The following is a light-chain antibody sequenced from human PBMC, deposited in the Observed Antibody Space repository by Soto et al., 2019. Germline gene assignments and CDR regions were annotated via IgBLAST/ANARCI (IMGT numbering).Light chain of an antibody. V-gene: IGKV1-39*01. CDR1: QSISRY. J-gene: IGKJ5*01. CDR2: AAS. CDR3: QQSYSTPPIT. Sequence: DIQMTQSPSSLSASLGDRVTITCRASQSISRYLNWYQQPPGKAPKLXXYAASSLQSGVPSRFSGSGSGTDFTLTISSLQPEDFATYDCQQSYSTPPITFGQGTRLEIK.